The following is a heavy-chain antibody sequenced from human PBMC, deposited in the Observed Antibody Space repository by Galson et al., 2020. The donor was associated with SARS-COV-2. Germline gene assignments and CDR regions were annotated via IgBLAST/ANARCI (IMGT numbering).Heavy chain of an antibody. CDR1: GGSISSANYF. J-gene: IGHJ4*02. Sequence: SETLSLTCTVSGGSISSANYFWGWLRQPPGKGLEWIGSIFHSGTTYYNPSLKSRVTISVDTSKKQFSLKLSSVTATDTAFYYCARENWGSSDYWGQGTLVTVSS. CDR2: IFHSGTT. CDR3: ARENWGSSDY. V-gene: IGHV4-39*02. D-gene: IGHD7-27*01.